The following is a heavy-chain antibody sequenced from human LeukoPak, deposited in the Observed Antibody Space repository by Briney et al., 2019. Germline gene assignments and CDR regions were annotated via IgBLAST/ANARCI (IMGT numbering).Heavy chain of an antibody. V-gene: IGHV1-2*02. Sequence: ASVKVSCKASGYTFTVYHIHWVRQAPGQGLEWMGWMNPNSGNTGYAQKFQGRVTMTRDTSISTAYMELSRLRSDDTAVYYCARAHYYDFWSGYYYYFDYWGQGTLVTVSS. CDR3: ARAHYYDFWSGYYYYFDY. CDR2: MNPNSGNT. D-gene: IGHD3-3*01. J-gene: IGHJ4*02. CDR1: GYTFTVYH.